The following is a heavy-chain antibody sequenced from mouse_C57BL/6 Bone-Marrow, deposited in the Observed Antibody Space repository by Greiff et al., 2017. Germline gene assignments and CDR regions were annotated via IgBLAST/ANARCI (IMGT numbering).Heavy chain of an antibody. V-gene: IGHV1-75*01. CDR1: GYTFTDYY. CDR3: AREGYFAYYAMDY. D-gene: IGHD2-3*01. CDR2: IFPGSGST. J-gene: IGHJ4*01. Sequence: VQLQQSGPELVKPGASVKISCKASGYTFTDYYINWVKQRPGQGLEWIGWIFPGSGSTYYNEKFKGKATLTVDKSSSTAYMLLRSLTSEDSAVYFCAREGYFAYYAMDYWGQGTSVTVSS.